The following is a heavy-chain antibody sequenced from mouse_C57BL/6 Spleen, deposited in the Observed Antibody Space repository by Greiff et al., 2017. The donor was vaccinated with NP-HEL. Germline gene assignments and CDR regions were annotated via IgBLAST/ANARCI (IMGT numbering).Heavy chain of an antibody. CDR3: ARDTGFDY. CDR2: ISDGGSYT. CDR1: GFTFSSYA. V-gene: IGHV5-4*01. Sequence: EVQWVESGGGLVKPGGSLKLSCAASGFTFSSYAMSWVRQTPEKRLEWVATISDGGSYTYYPDNVKGRFTISRDNAKNNLYLQMSHLKSEDTAMYYCARDTGFDYWGQGTTLTVSS. J-gene: IGHJ2*01.